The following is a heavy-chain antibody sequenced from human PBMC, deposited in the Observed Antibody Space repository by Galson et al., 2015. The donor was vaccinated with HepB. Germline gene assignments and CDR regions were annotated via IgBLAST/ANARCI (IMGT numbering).Heavy chain of an antibody. D-gene: IGHD3-10*01. V-gene: IGHV3-7*01. CDR1: GFTFSKYH. CDR2: IKEDGSDK. CDR3: ARRILWFGELIDSYMDV. Sequence: SLRLSCAASGFTFSKYHMSWVRQAPGKGLEWVANIKEDGSDKYYVDSVKARFTISRDNAKNSLFLHMNSLRADDTAVYYCARRILWFGELIDSYMDVWGKGTTVTVSS. J-gene: IGHJ6*03.